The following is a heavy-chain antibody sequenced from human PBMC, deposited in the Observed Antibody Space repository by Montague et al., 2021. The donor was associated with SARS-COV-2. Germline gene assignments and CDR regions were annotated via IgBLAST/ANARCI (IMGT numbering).Heavy chain of an antibody. CDR1: GGSISSGGYY. CDR3: ARATRSIVVLNWFDP. CDR2: IYYSGST. Sequence: TLSLTCTVSGGSISSGGYYWSWIRQHPGKGLEWIGYIYYSGSTXYNPSLKSRVTISVDTSKNQFSLKLSSVTAADTAVYYCARATRSIVVLNWFDPWGQGTPVTVSS. V-gene: IGHV4-31*03. D-gene: IGHD3-22*01. J-gene: IGHJ5*01.